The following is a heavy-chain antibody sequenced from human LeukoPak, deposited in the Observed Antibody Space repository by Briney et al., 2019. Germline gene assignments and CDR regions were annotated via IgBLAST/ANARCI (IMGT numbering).Heavy chain of an antibody. CDR2: INPNSGGT. CDR3: AREVLWAAAGRYYYYGMDV. D-gene: IGHD6-13*01. CDR1: GYTFTGYY. Sequence: GASVKVSCKASGYTFTGYYMHWVRQAPGQGLEWMGWINPNSGGTNYAQKFQGRVTMTRDTSISTAYMELSRLRSDDTAVYYCAREVLWAAAGRYYYYGMDVWGQGTTVTVSS. V-gene: IGHV1-2*02. J-gene: IGHJ6*02.